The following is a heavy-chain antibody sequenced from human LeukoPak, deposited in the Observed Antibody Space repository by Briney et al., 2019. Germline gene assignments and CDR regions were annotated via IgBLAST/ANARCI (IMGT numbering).Heavy chain of an antibody. CDR1: GFTFSSYS. Sequence: GGSLRLSCAASGFTFSSYSMNWVRQAPGKGLEWVSSISSSSSYIYYADSVKGRFTISRDNAKNSLYLQMNSLRAEDTAVYYWGGVGHFVVDRQYYFDYWGKGTLVTVSS. J-gene: IGHJ4*02. V-gene: IGHV3-21*01. D-gene: IGHD2-21*01. CDR2: ISSSSSYI. CDR3: GGVGHFVVDRQYYFDY.